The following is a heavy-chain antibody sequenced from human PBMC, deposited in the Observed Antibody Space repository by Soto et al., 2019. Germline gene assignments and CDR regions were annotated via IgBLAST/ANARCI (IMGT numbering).Heavy chain of an antibody. D-gene: IGHD3-16*02. CDR1: GGSISSSNYY. CDR2: IYYSGST. Sequence: SETLSLTCTVSGGSISSSNYYWGWIRQPPGKGLEWIGSIYYSGSTYFSPSLKSRVTMSVDASKRQFSLRLSSVTAADTAVYYCARLDPSYRKEYYSDYWGQGTLVTVSS. V-gene: IGHV4-39*01. J-gene: IGHJ4*02. CDR3: ARLDPSYRKEYYSDY.